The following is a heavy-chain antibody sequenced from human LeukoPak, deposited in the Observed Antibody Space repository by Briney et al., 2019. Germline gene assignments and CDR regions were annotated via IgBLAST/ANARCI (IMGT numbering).Heavy chain of an antibody. CDR1: GGSISSYY. CDR2: IYYSGST. CDR3: ARAPPSNYYDSSGPTGYYFDY. J-gene: IGHJ4*02. Sequence: SETLSLTCTVSGGSISSYYWSWIRQPPGKGLEWIGYIYYSGSTNYNPSLKSRVTISVDTSKNQFSLKLSSVTAADTAVYYCARAPPSNYYDSSGPTGYYFDYWGQGTLVTVPS. V-gene: IGHV4-59*01. D-gene: IGHD3-22*01.